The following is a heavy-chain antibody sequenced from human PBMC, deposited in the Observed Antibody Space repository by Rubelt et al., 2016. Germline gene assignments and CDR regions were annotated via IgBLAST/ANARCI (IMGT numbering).Heavy chain of an antibody. CDR3: ARDGYSGYDLSYYVDY. V-gene: IGHV3-48*04. CDR1: GFTFSTYR. Sequence: SGFTFSTYRLNWVRQAPGKGLEWISYISSTSSSIYYADSVKGRFTISRDSAKNSLYLQMNSLRAEDTAVYYCARDGYSGYDLSYYVDYWGQGTLVTVSS. J-gene: IGHJ4*02. D-gene: IGHD5-12*01. CDR2: ISSTSSSI.